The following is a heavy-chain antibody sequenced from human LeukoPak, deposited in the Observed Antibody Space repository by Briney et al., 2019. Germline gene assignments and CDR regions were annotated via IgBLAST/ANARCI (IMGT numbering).Heavy chain of an antibody. CDR3: ARWAPYGSGRPLDY. CDR2: IYRTGTT. J-gene: IGHJ4*02. CDR1: GDPISSGNYY. Sequence: SETLSLTCTVSGDPISSGNYYWSWIRQPAGKGLEWVGRIYRTGTTTYNPSLKSRVTISIDTSKNQFFLKLSFVTAADTAVYYCARWAPYGSGRPLDYWGQGTLVTVSS. V-gene: IGHV4-61*02. D-gene: IGHD3-10*01.